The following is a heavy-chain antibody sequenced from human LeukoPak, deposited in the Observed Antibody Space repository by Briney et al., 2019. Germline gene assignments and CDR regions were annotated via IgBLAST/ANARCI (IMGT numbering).Heavy chain of an antibody. CDR3: AREVQQLAGDNWFDP. Sequence: GASVKVSCKASGYTFTGYYMHWVRQAPGQGLEWMGWINPNSGGTNYAQKFQGRVTMTRDTSISTAYMELSRLRSDDTAVYYCAREVQQLAGDNWFDPWGQGTLVTVSS. D-gene: IGHD6-13*01. CDR2: INPNSGGT. V-gene: IGHV1-2*02. CDR1: GYTFTGYY. J-gene: IGHJ5*02.